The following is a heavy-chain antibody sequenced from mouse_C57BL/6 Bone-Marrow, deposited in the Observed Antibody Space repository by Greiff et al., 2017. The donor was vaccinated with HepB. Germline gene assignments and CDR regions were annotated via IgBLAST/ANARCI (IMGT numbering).Heavy chain of an antibody. CDR3: AREGGQLRLPYAMDY. Sequence: VQLQQSDAELVKPGASVKISCKVSGYTFTDHTIHWMKQRPEQGLEWIGYIYPRDGSTKYNEKFKGKATLTADKSSSTAYMQLNSLTSEDSAVYFCAREGGQLRLPYAMDYWGQGTSVTVSS. V-gene: IGHV1-78*01. D-gene: IGHD3-2*02. J-gene: IGHJ4*01. CDR1: GYTFTDHT. CDR2: IYPRDGST.